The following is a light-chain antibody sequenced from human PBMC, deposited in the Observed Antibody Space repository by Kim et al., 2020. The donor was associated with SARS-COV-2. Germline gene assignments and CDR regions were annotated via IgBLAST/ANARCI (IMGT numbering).Light chain of an antibody. Sequence: ASVGAKVTITCRSSYSINTHLNWYQQKLGKAPKLLIHAASTMHGGVPSRFSGSGYGTLFTRTINSLQPEDFATYYCQQSYSSLGTFGQGTRVDIK. V-gene: IGKV1-39*01. CDR2: AAS. CDR3: QQSYSSLGT. J-gene: IGKJ1*01. CDR1: YSINTH.